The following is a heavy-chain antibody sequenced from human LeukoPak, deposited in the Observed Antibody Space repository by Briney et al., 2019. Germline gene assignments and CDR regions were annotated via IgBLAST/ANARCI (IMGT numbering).Heavy chain of an antibody. CDR3: AREIIVTGTRDWFDP. CDR1: GGSISSSY. CDR2: IYYSGST. Sequence: SETLSLTCTVSGGSISSSYWSWFRQPPGKGLEWIGYIYYSGSTNYNPSLKSRATISVDTSKNHFSLKLSSVTAADTAVYYCAREIIVTGTRDWFDPWGQGTLVTVSS. D-gene: IGHD6-19*01. V-gene: IGHV4-59*01. J-gene: IGHJ5*02.